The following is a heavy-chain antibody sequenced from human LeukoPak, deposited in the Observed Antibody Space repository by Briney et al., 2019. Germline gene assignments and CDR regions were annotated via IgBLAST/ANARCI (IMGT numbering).Heavy chain of an antibody. D-gene: IGHD6-19*01. CDR2: ISSSGSTI. J-gene: IGHJ4*02. Sequence: GGSLRLSCAATGFAFSDYYMSWIRQAPGKGLEWVSYISSSGSTIYYADSVKGRFTISRDNAKNSLYLQMNSLRAEDTAVYYCARVSGIAVAFDYWGQGTLVTVSS. CDR1: GFAFSDYY. V-gene: IGHV3-11*01. CDR3: ARVSGIAVAFDY.